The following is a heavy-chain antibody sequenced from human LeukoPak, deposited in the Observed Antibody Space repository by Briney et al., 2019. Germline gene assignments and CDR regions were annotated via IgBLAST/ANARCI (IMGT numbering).Heavy chain of an antibody. CDR2: TSSSSSYI. V-gene: IGHV3-21*01. J-gene: IGHJ4*02. D-gene: IGHD6-6*01. CDR3: ARGGSIAARPSPLDY. CDR1: GFTFSSYS. Sequence: GGSLRLSCAASGFTFSSYSMNWVRQAPGKGLEWVSSTSSSSSYIYYADSVKGRFTISRDNAKNSLYLQMNSLRAEDTAVYYCARGGSIAARPSPLDYWGQGTLVTVSS.